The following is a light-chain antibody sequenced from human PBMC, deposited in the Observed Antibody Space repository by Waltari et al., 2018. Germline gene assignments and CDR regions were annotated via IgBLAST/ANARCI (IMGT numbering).Light chain of an antibody. CDR2: CAS. CDR1: QSIARN. Sequence: LMTQSPPTLSVSPGERATLSCRASQSIARNLAWYQQKPGQAPRLLIYCASTRATDVPDRFSGSGSGTEFSLTISSLQSEDFAVYYCQQYNNWRTFGQGTKLEIK. J-gene: IGKJ2*01. V-gene: IGKV3-15*01. CDR3: QQYNNWRT.